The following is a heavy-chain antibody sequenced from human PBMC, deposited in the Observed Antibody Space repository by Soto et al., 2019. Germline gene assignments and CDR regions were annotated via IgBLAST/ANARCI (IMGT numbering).Heavy chain of an antibody. Sequence: QVQLQESGPGLVKPSETLSLTCTVSGGSISSYYWSWIRQPPGKGLEWIGYIYYSGSTNYNPSLKSRVTISVDTSKNQFSLKLSSVTAADTAVYYCARAHGTYDFWSGYLPGTTYYYYYYMDVWGKGTTVTVSS. D-gene: IGHD3-3*01. CDR3: ARAHGTYDFWSGYLPGTTYYYYYYMDV. CDR1: GGSISSYY. CDR2: IYYSGST. V-gene: IGHV4-59*01. J-gene: IGHJ6*03.